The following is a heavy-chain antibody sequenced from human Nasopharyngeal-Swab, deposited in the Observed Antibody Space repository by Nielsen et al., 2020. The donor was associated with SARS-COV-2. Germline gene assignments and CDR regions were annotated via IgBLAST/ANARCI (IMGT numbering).Heavy chain of an antibody. Sequence: ASVKLSCNASGYIFTSYDISWVRQARGQGLEWMGWIGAYNGNTNYAQKFQDRVTMTTDTSTSTVYMELRSLRSDDTAVYYCARHGVAEDYWGQGTLVTVSS. V-gene: IGHV1-18*01. J-gene: IGHJ4*02. D-gene: IGHD3-3*01. CDR2: IGAYNGNT. CDR3: ARHGVAEDY. CDR1: GYIFTSYD.